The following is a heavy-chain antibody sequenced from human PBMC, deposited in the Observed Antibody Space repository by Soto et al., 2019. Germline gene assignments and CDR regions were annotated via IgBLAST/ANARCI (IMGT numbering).Heavy chain of an antibody. CDR3: AKDMRSSQGGSYAAEL. CDR2: ISWNSGNI. V-gene: IGHV3-9*01. Sequence: EVQLVESGGGLVQPGRSLRLSCAASGFFFGDYAMHWVRQAPGKGLEWVSGISWNSGNIGYADSAKGRFTISRDNAKNSLYLQMNSLRTEDTAFYFCAKDMRSSQGGSYAAELWGQGTLVTVSS. D-gene: IGHD3-10*01. CDR1: GFFFGDYA. J-gene: IGHJ4*02.